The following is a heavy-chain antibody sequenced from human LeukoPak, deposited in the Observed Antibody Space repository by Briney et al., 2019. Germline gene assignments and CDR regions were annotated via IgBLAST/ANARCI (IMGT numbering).Heavy chain of an antibody. J-gene: IGHJ5*02. CDR1: GYTFTGYY. D-gene: IGHD6-13*01. CDR3: ARVIDSSSVLTLNWFDP. V-gene: IGHV1-2*02. CDR2: INPNSGGT. Sequence: ASVKVSCKASGYTFTGYYMHWVRQAPGQGLEWMGWINPNSGGTNYAQKFQGRVTMTRDTSISTAYMELSRLRSDDTAVYYCARVIDSSSVLTLNWFDPWGQGTLVTVSS.